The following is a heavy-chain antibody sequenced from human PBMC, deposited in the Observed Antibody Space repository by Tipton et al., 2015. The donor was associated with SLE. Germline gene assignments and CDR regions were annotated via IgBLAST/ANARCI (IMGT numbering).Heavy chain of an antibody. CDR3: ARIYAAGDYYYGMDV. V-gene: IGHV4-34*01. J-gene: IGHJ6*02. D-gene: IGHD6-13*01. Sequence: GLVKPSETLSLTCAVYGGCLRGYYWGWSPQPPGKGVEWGGGKNHSESTTYNPSLRNRVTITVDTSRNQVSLELTSVTAADTAVYYCARIYAAGDYYYGMDVWGQGTTVTVSS. CDR2: KNHSEST. CDR1: GGCLRGYY.